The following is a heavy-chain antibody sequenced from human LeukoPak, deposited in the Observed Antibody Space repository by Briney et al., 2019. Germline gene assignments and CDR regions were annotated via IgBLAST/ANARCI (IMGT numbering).Heavy chain of an antibody. J-gene: IGHJ4*02. CDR2: IYPSGGRT. V-gene: IGHV1-46*01. CDR1: GYTFTSYN. CDR3: ARDGPGIDY. D-gene: IGHD3-10*01. Sequence: GASVKGSCKASGYTFTSYNMHWVRQAPGQGLEWMGIIYPSGGRTNYAQKFQGRVTMTRDTSTSTVYMDLSSLRSEDTAVYYCARDGPGIDYWGQGTLVTASS.